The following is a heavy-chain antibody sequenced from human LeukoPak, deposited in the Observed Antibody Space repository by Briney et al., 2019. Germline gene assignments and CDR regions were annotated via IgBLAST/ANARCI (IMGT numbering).Heavy chain of an antibody. CDR1: GFTFSSYG. Sequence: GGSLRLSCAASGFTFSSYGMHWVRQAPGKGLEWVAVIWYDGSNKYYADSVKGRFTISRDNSKNTLYLQMNSLRAEDTAVYYCARDLDNAVAGDGFDYWGQGTLVTVSS. CDR3: ARDLDNAVAGDGFDY. D-gene: IGHD6-19*01. J-gene: IGHJ4*02. CDR2: IWYDGSNK. V-gene: IGHV3-33*01.